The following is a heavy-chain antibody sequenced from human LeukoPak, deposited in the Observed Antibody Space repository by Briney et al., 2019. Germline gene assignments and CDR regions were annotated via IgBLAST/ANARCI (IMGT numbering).Heavy chain of an antibody. CDR1: GGTFSSYA. J-gene: IGHJ6*02. CDR2: IIPILGIA. Sequence: SVKVSCTASGGTFSSYAISWVRQAPGQGLEWMGRIIPILGIANYAQKFQGRVTITADKSTSTAYMELSSLRSEDTAVYYCARIGDSSSWYADTRMDVWGQGTTVTVSS. D-gene: IGHD6-13*01. V-gene: IGHV1-69*04. CDR3: ARIGDSSSWYADTRMDV.